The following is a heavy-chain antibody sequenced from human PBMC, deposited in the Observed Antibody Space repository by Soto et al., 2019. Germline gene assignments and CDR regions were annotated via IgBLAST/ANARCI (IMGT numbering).Heavy chain of an antibody. CDR3: AHFLYYDFWSGYSPVYFDY. V-gene: IGHV2-5*02. CDR1: GFSLSTSGVG. CDR2: IYWDDDK. J-gene: IGHJ4*02. Sequence: XGPTLVNPTQTLTLTGTFSGFSLSTSGVGVGWIRQPPGKALEWLTLIYWDDDKRYSPSLKSRLTITKDTSKNQVVLTMTNMDPVDTATYYCAHFLYYDFWSGYSPVYFDYWGQGTLVTVSS. D-gene: IGHD3-3*01.